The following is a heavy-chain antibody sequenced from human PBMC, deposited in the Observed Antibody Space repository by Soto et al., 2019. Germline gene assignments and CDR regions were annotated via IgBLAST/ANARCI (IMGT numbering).Heavy chain of an antibody. CDR3: ARVNPYDSSGYYSFLPDYFDY. Sequence: SETLSLTCTVSGGSVSSGSYYWSWIRQPPGKGLEWIGYIYYSGSTNYNPSLKSRVTISVDTSKNQFSLKLSSVTAADTAVYYCARVNPYDSSGYYSFLPDYFDYWGQGTLVTVSS. CDR2: IYYSGST. V-gene: IGHV4-61*01. CDR1: GGSVSSGSYY. J-gene: IGHJ4*02. D-gene: IGHD3-22*01.